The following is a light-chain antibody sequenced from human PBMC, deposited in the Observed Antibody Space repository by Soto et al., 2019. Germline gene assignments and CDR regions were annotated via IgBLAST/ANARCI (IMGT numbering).Light chain of an antibody. CDR3: QAWESSAYV. V-gene: IGLV3-1*01. Sequence: SYELTQPPSVSVSPGQTASITCSGDKLGDKYACWYQQKPGQSPVLVIYEDIKRPSGIPERFSGSKSGNTATLTISGTQALDEADYYCQAWESSAYVFGHGTKVTV. CDR2: EDI. CDR1: KLGDKY. J-gene: IGLJ1*01.